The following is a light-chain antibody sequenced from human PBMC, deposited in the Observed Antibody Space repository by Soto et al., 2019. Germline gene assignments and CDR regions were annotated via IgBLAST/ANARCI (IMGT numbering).Light chain of an antibody. J-gene: IGLJ2*01. CDR3: CSYAGSYSEV. Sequence: QSALTQPRSVSGSPGQSVTISCTGTSSDVGGYNYVSWYQQHPGKAPKFMIYDVSERPSGVPGRFSGSKSGNTASLTISGLQAEDEADYYCCSYAGSYSEVFGGGTQLTVL. V-gene: IGLV2-11*01. CDR2: DVS. CDR1: SSDVGGYNY.